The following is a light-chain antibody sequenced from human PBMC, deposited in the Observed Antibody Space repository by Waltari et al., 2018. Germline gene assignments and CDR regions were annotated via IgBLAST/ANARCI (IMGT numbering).Light chain of an antibody. J-gene: IGLJ1*01. CDR2: EVN. CDR3: SSYAGNNIYV. Sequence: QSALPQPPSASGSPGQSVTISCAGPSSDLGRFTYSSWFQQHPGKAPTLIIYEVNKRPSGVPDRFSGSKSGDTASLTVSGLQAEDEADYYCSSYAGNNIYVFGTATKVTVL. CDR1: SSDLGRFTY. V-gene: IGLV2-8*01.